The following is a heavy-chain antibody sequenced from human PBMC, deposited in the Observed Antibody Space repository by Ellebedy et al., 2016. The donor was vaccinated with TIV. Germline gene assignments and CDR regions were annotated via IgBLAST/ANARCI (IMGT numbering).Heavy chain of an antibody. CDR1: GDSINSYY. Sequence: GSLRLXXTVSGDSINSYYWNWIRQPPGKGLEWIGYVHYSGSTNHNPALQGRVSMSVDTSKNQFSLNLRSVSAADTAVYYCARERSDYGPDNPFDYWGQGTLVTVSS. CDR2: VHYSGST. CDR3: ARERSDYGPDNPFDY. D-gene: IGHD3-10*01. J-gene: IGHJ4*02. V-gene: IGHV4-59*01.